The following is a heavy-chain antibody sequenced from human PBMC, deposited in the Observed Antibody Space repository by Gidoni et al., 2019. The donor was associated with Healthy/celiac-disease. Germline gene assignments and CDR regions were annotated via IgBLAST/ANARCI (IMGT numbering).Heavy chain of an antibody. V-gene: IGHV3-48*03. CDR1: GFTFSSYE. J-gene: IGHJ3*02. CDR3: ARDFESTYYYDSSGPRTTDAFDI. D-gene: IGHD3-22*01. CDR2: ISSSGSTI. Sequence: EVQLVESGGGLVQPGGSLRLSCAASGFTFSSYEMNWVPQAPGKGLELVSYISSSGSTIYYADSVKSRFTISRDNAKNSLYLQMNSLRAEDTAVYYCARDFESTYYYDSSGPRTTDAFDIWGQGTMVTVSS.